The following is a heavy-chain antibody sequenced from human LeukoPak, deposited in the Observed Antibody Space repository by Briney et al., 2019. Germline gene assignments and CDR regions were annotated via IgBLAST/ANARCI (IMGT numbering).Heavy chain of an antibody. D-gene: IGHD6-6*01. J-gene: IGHJ4*02. Sequence: ASVKVSCKASGGTFSSYAISWVRQAPGQGLEWMGGIIPIFGTANYAQKFQGRVTNTTDESTSTAYMELSSLRSEDTAVYYCARGARIAARPYYFDYWGQGTLVTVSS. CDR3: ARGARIAARPYYFDY. CDR1: GGTFSSYA. V-gene: IGHV1-69*05. CDR2: IIPIFGTA.